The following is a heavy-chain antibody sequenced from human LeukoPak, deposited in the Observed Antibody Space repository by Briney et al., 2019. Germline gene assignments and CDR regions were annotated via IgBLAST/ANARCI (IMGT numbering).Heavy chain of an antibody. J-gene: IGHJ3*02. D-gene: IGHD6-13*01. CDR3: ARDLPGYDAFDI. CDR1: GGTFSSYA. Sequence: SVKVSCKASGGTFSSYAISWVRQAPGQGLEWMGGIIPIFGTANYAQKFQGRVTVTADESTSTAYMELSRLRSEDTAVYYCARDLPGYDAFDIWAQGTMVTVPS. V-gene: IGHV1-69*13. CDR2: IIPIFGTA.